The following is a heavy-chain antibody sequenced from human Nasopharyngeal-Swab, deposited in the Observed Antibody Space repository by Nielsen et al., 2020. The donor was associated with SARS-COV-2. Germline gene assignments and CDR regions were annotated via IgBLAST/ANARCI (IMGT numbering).Heavy chain of an antibody. CDR2: FDPEDGET. D-gene: IGHD6-19*01. Sequence: ASVKASCKVSGYTLTELSMHWVRQAPGKGLEWMGGFDPEDGETIYAQKFQGRVTMTEDTSTDTAYMELSSLRSEDTAVYYCATSPGIAVAGTHLSWFDPRGQGTLVTVSS. J-gene: IGHJ5*02. CDR1: GYTLTELS. CDR3: ATSPGIAVAGTHLSWFDP. V-gene: IGHV1-24*01.